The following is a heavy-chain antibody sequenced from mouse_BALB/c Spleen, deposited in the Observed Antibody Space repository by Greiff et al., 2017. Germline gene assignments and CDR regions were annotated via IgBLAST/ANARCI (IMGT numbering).Heavy chain of an antibody. CDR3: ARDRGYYGSRYAMDY. Sequence: VKLVESGPGLVAPSQSLSITCTVSGFSLTSYGVHWVRQPPGKGLEWLGVIWAGGSTNYNSALMSRLSISKDNSKSQVFLKMNSLQTDDTAMYYCARDRGYYGSRYAMDYWGQGTSVTVSS. CDR1: GFSLTSYG. CDR2: IWAGGST. V-gene: IGHV2-9*02. D-gene: IGHD1-1*01. J-gene: IGHJ4*01.